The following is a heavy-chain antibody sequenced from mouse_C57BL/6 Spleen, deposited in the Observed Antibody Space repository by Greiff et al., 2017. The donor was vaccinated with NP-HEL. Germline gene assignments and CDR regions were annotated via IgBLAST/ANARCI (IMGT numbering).Heavy chain of an antibody. Sequence: VQLQQSGAELVRPGASVTLSCKASGYTFTDYEMHWVKQTPVHGLEWIGAIDPETGGTAYNQKFKGKAILTADKSSSTAYMELRSLTSEDSAVYYCTRGPTVVARGFAYWGQGTLVTVSA. CDR3: TRGPTVVARGFAY. J-gene: IGHJ3*01. CDR1: GYTFTDYE. D-gene: IGHD1-1*01. V-gene: IGHV1-15*01. CDR2: IDPETGGT.